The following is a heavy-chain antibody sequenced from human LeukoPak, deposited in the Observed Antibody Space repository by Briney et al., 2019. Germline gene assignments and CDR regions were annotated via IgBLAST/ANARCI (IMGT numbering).Heavy chain of an antibody. CDR2: ISYDGTDK. CDR3: GSGTYLYYFDY. V-gene: IGHV3-30*03. J-gene: IGHJ4*02. Sequence: GMSLRLSCAASGFTFTSYGMHWVRQAPGEGLEWVAVISYDGTDKYYADSVKGRFTISRDNSKNTLFLQMNSLRAEDTAVYYCGSGTYLYYFDYWDQGTLVTVSS. D-gene: IGHD1-26*01. CDR1: GFTFTSYG.